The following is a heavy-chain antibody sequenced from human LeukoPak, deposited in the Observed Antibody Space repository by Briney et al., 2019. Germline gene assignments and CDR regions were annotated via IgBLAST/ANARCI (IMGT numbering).Heavy chain of an antibody. J-gene: IGHJ5*02. CDR2: IYYSGST. Sequence: SETLSLTCTVSGGSISSSSYYWGWIRQPPGKGLEWVGSIYYSGSTYYNPSLKSRVTISVDTSKNQFSLKLSSVTAADTAVYYCASSIYDILTGYYSVVNWFDPWGQGTLVTVSS. D-gene: IGHD3-9*01. V-gene: IGHV4-39*01. CDR3: ASSIYDILTGYYSVVNWFDP. CDR1: GGSISSSSYY.